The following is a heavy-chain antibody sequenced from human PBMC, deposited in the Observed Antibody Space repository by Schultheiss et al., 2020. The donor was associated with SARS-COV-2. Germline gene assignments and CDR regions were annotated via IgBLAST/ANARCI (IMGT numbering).Heavy chain of an antibody. CDR1: GFTFSNAL. J-gene: IGHJ4*02. CDR2: IKSKADGGTT. V-gene: IGHV3-15*01. CDR3: TTLTMLLIHLDY. D-gene: IGHD3-10*01. Sequence: GGSLRLSCAASGFTFSNALMTWVRQAPGKGLEWVGRIKSKADGGTTDYAAPVKGRFTVSRDDSKNTLYLQMNSLRTEDTAVYYCTTLTMLLIHLDYWGQGTLVTVSS.